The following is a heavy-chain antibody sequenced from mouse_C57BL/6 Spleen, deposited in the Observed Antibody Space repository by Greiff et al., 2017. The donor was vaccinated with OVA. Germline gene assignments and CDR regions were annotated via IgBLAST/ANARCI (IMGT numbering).Heavy chain of an antibody. V-gene: IGHV5-17*01. CDR3: ARRGVYYYGSSSEAAATMDY. CDR1: GFTFSDYG. CDR2: ISSGSSTI. J-gene: IGHJ4*01. Sequence: EVNVVESGGGLVKPGGSLKLSCAASGFTFSDYGMHWVRQAPEKGLEWVAYISSGSSTIYYADTVKGRFTISRDNAKNTLFLQMTSLRSEDTAMYYCARRGVYYYGSSSEAAATMDYWGQGTSVTVSS. D-gene: IGHD1-1*01.